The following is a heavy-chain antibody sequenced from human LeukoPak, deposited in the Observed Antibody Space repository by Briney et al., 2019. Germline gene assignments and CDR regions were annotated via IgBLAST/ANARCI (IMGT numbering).Heavy chain of an antibody. CDR1: GYSFTDKY. CDR2: INPNSGGT. V-gene: IGHV1-2*02. CDR3: ARLFGAGRIPSSPTRDDAFDV. J-gene: IGHJ3*01. D-gene: IGHD3-10*01. Sequence: ASVKVSCKASGYSFTDKYMHWVRQAPGQGLEWMGWINPNSGGTNYVEKFQGRVTMTRDTSISTAYMELSSLRFDDTAVYYCARLFGAGRIPSSPTRDDAFDVWGQGTMVIVSS.